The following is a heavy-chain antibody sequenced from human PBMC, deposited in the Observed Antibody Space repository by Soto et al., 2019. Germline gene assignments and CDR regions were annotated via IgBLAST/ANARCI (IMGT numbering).Heavy chain of an antibody. Sequence: EAQLVKSGGGLVQPGGSMRLSCAASGFSFSNYWMHWVRQAPGKGLVWVSGIKFDGSRTTYADSVKGRFTNSRDNARNTLYLQMNSLSAEDTAMYYCARDEGDAMIRGYDSWGQGTLVTVSS. J-gene: IGHJ4*02. D-gene: IGHD3-10*01. V-gene: IGHV3-74*01. CDR2: IKFDGSRT. CDR1: GFSFSNYW. CDR3: ARDEGDAMIRGYDS.